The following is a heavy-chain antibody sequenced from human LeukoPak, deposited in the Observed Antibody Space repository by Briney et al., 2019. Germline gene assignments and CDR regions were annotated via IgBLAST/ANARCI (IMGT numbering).Heavy chain of an antibody. Sequence: ASVKVSCKASGYTFTSYGISWVRQAPGQGLEWMGWISAYNGNTNYAQKFQGRVTMTRDTSTSTVYMELSSLRSEDTAVYYCATGRHTPNFDYWGQGTLVTVSS. V-gene: IGHV1-18*01. CDR2: ISAYNGNT. J-gene: IGHJ4*02. D-gene: IGHD2-21*01. CDR1: GYTFTSYG. CDR3: ATGRHTPNFDY.